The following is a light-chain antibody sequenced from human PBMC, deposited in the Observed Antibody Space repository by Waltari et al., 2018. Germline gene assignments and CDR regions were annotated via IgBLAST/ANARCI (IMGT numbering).Light chain of an antibody. CDR3: QHLNNYPFT. Sequence: DIQLTQSPSFLSASVGDRVTITCRASQGISSYLAWYQQKPGKAPKLLIYAASILQSGVPSRFSGSGSGTEFTLTISSLQPEDFATYYCQHLNNYPFTFGPGTEVDIK. V-gene: IGKV1-9*01. J-gene: IGKJ3*01. CDR1: QGISSY. CDR2: AAS.